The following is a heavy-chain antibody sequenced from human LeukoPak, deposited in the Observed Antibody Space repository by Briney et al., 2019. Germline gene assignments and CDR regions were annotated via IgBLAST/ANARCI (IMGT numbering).Heavy chain of an antibody. Sequence: ASVTVSCKASGYTFTSYGISWVRQAPGQGLEWMGWISAYNGNTNYAQKLQGRVTMTTDTSTSTAYMELRSLRSDDTAVYYCARSNYGGNPGTRPPYPPNVWGQGTTVTVSS. CDR2: ISAYNGNT. CDR1: GYTFTSYG. J-gene: IGHJ6*02. D-gene: IGHD4-23*01. V-gene: IGHV1-18*01. CDR3: ARSNYGGNPGTRPPYPPNV.